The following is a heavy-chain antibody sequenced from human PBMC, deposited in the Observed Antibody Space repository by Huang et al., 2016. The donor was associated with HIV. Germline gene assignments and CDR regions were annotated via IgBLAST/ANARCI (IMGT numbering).Heavy chain of an antibody. D-gene: IGHD3-3*01. J-gene: IGHJ4*02. V-gene: IGHV1-69*13. CDR2: IIPIFGTA. Sequence: QVQLVQSGAEVKKPGSSVKVSCKASGGTFSSYAISWVRQAPGQGLEWMGGIIPIFGTANYAKKFQGRVTITADESTSTAYMELSSLISEDTAVYYCARATYYDFWSGYRSFDYWGQGTLVTVSS. CDR1: GGTFSSYA. CDR3: ARATYYDFWSGYRSFDY.